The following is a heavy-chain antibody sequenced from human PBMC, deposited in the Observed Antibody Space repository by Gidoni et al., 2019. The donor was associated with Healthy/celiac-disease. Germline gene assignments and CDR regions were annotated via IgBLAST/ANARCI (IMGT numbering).Heavy chain of an antibody. Sequence: QVQLQESGPGLVKPSETLSLTCTVPGGSISSYYWLWIRQPPGKGLEWIGYIYYSGSTNYNPSLKSRVTISVDTSKNQFSLKLSSVTAADTAVYYCARMVVAATWWFDPWGQGTLVTVSS. CDR3: ARMVVAATWWFDP. D-gene: IGHD2-15*01. V-gene: IGHV4-59*01. CDR1: GGSISSYY. J-gene: IGHJ5*02. CDR2: IYYSGST.